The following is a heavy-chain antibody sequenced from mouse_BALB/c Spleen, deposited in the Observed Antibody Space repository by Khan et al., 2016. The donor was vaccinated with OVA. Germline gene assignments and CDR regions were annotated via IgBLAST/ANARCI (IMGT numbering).Heavy chain of an antibody. J-gene: IGHJ3*01. CDR1: GYTFTTYT. D-gene: IGHD2-14*01. Sequence: QVQLQQSGAELARPGASVKMSCKASGYTFTTYTMHWIKQRPGQGLEWIGYINPSSGYANYNQKFKDKATFTADKSSSTAYMELSSLTSEDSAVYYCAREGADYRSDGCFAYGGQGTLVTVSA. CDR3: AREGADYRSDGCFAY. CDR2: INPSSGYA. V-gene: IGHV1-4*01.